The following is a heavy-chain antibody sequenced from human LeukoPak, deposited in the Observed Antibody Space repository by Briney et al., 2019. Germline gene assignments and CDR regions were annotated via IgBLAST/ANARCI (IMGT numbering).Heavy chain of an antibody. V-gene: IGHV3-23*01. D-gene: IGHD5-24*01. CDR1: GFTFSSYA. Sequence: GGSLRLSCAASGFTFSSYAMSWVRQAPGKGLEWVSAINDSGGSTYYANSMKGRFTISRDNSKNTLYLQMDTLRGDDTAVYFCARDGGGGYNQIDHWGQGTLVTVSS. CDR2: INDSGGST. CDR3: ARDGGGGYNQIDH. J-gene: IGHJ4*02.